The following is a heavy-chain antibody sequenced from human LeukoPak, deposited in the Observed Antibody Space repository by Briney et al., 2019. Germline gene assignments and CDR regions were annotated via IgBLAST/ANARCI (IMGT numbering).Heavy chain of an antibody. CDR3: AGNDFYYFDY. J-gene: IGHJ4*02. D-gene: IGHD5-12*01. CDR1: GGPISGRGYY. CDR2: ISYSGIT. V-gene: IGHV4-39*01. Sequence: PSETLSLTCTVSGGPISGRGYYWGWIRQPPGKGLEWIGSISYSGITYLHPYLQSRLTISVDTSRNQFSLNLSSVTAADTGVYYCAGNDFYYFDYWGQGTMVTVSS.